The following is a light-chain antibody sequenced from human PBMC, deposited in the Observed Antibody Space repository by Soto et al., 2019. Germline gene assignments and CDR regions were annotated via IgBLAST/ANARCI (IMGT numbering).Light chain of an antibody. V-gene: IGKV1-5*03. Sequence: DIHITQSPSTLSVSLVDRVTITCRASQTISSWLAWYQQKPGKAPKLLIYKASTLKSGVPSRFSGSGSGTEFTLTINSLQTDDFATYYCQQYDTYWTFGQGTKVDIK. J-gene: IGKJ1*01. CDR3: QQYDTYWT. CDR1: QTISSW. CDR2: KAS.